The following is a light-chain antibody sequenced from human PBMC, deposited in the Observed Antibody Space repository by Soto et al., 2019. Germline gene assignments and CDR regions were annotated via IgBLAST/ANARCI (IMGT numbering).Light chain of an antibody. V-gene: IGKV1-39*01. CDR2: AAS. CDR3: QQCYSSPLT. CDR1: QTISNY. Sequence: DIQITQSPSTLSASVVDRVTITCRASQTISNYLNWYQQQPGKAPKLLIYAASSLQSGVSSRFSGSGSGTDFTLTISSLQPEDFATYYCQQCYSSPLTFGGGTKVDIK. J-gene: IGKJ4*01.